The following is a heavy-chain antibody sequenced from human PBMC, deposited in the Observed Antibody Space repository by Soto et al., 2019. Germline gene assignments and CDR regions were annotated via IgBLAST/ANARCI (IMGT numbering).Heavy chain of an antibody. CDR3: AKDSSRITIFGVVIIDWFDP. CDR1: GFTFSSYA. V-gene: IGHV3-23*01. Sequence: GGSLRLSCAASGFTFSSYAMSWVRQAPGKGLEWVSAISGSGGSTYYADSVKGRFTISRDNSKNTLYLQMNSLRAEDTAVYYCAKDSSRITIFGVVIIDWFDPWGQGTLVTVSS. J-gene: IGHJ5*02. CDR2: ISGSGGST. D-gene: IGHD3-3*01.